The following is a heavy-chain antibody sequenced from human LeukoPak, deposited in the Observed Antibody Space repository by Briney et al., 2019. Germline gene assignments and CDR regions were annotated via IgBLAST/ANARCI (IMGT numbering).Heavy chain of an antibody. Sequence: SETLSLTCAVYGGSFSGYYGSWIRQPPGKGLEWIGYIYYSGSTNYTPSLKSRVTISVDTSKNQFSLKLSSVTAADTAVYYCARHRSWFGAMGAFDIWGQGTMVTVSS. V-gene: IGHV4-59*08. D-gene: IGHD3-10*01. J-gene: IGHJ3*02. CDR3: ARHRSWFGAMGAFDI. CDR2: IYYSGST. CDR1: GGSFSGYY.